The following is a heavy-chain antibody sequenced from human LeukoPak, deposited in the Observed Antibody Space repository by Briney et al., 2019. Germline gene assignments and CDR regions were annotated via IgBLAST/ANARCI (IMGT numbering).Heavy chain of an antibody. D-gene: IGHD2-2*02. CDR3: ARRPVVPAAIGAFDI. CDR2: IYPGDSDT. CDR1: GYSFTSYW. Sequence: GEPLKISCKGSGYSFTSYWIGWVRQIPGKSLEWMGIIYPGDSDTRYSPSFQGQVTISADKSISTAYLQWSSLKASDTAMYYCARRPVVPAAIGAFDIWGQGTMVTVSS. V-gene: IGHV5-51*01. J-gene: IGHJ3*02.